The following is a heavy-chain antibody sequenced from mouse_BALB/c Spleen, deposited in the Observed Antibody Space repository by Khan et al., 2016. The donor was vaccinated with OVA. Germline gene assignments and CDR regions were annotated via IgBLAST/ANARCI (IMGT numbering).Heavy chain of an antibody. J-gene: IGHJ3*01. D-gene: IGHD1-1*01. CDR3: ARGGFGSPFAY. Sequence: VQLKESGPELVKPGASVKIPCKAPGYTFTDYNMDWVKQSHGKNLEWIGDITPNNGGTIYNQRFKGKATLTVDKSSSTAYMELRSLTSEDTAFYYCARGGFGSPFAYWGQGTLVTVSA. CDR2: ITPNNGGT. CDR1: GYTFTDYN. V-gene: IGHV1-18*01.